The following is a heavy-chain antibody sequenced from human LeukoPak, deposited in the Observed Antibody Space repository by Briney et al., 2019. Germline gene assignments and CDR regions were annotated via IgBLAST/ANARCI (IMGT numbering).Heavy chain of an antibody. CDR3: AKEGYCSSTSCYTLDYYYYMDV. CDR2: ISWDGGST. J-gene: IGHJ6*03. CDR1: GFTFDDYA. D-gene: IGHD2-2*02. V-gene: IGHV3-43D*03. Sequence: GGSLRLSCVASGFTFDDYAMHWVRQAPGKGLEWVSLISWDGGSTYYADSVKGRFTISRDSSKNSLYLQMNSLRAEDTALYYCAKEGYCSSTSCYTLDYYYYMDVWGKGTTVTVSS.